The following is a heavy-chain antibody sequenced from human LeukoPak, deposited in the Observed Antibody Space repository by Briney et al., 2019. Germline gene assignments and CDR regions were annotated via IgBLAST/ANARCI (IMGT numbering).Heavy chain of an antibody. Sequence: SVKVSCKASGGTFSSYTVSWVRQAPGQGLEWMGRIIPILGIANYAQKFQGRVTIIADKSTSTAYMELSSLRSEDTAVYYCARDLRVVPAEVWFDPWGQGTLVTVSS. CDR1: GGTFSSYT. V-gene: IGHV1-69*04. J-gene: IGHJ5*02. D-gene: IGHD2-2*01. CDR3: ARDLRVVPAEVWFDP. CDR2: IIPILGIA.